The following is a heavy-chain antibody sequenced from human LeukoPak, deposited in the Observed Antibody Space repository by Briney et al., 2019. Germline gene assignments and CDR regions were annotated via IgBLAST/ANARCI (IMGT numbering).Heavy chain of an antibody. CDR1: GGSISSSSYY. CDR2: IYYSGST. Sequence: PSETLSLTCTLSGGSISSSSYYWGWIRQPPRKGLEWLGSIYYSGSTYYNPSLKSRVTISVDPSKYQFSLKLSSVTAADTAVYYCARCSSSWYSTNWFDPWGQGTLVTVSS. J-gene: IGHJ5*02. D-gene: IGHD6-13*01. CDR3: ARCSSSWYSTNWFDP. V-gene: IGHV4-39*07.